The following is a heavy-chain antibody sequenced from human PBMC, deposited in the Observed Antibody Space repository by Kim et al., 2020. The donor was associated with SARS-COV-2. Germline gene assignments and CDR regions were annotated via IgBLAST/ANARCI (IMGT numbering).Heavy chain of an antibody. CDR1: GYTFTGYY. V-gene: IGHV1-2*02. Sequence: ASVKVSCKASGYTFTGYYMHWVRQAPGQGLEWMGWINPNSGGTNYAQKFQGRVTMTRDTSISTAYMELSRLRSDDTAVYYCARARGVVATFFFWGQGTLVTVSS. CDR3: ARARGVVATFFF. D-gene: IGHD5-12*01. J-gene: IGHJ4*02. CDR2: INPNSGGT.